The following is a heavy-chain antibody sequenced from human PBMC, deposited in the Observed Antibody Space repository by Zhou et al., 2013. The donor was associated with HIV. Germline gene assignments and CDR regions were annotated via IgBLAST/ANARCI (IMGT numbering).Heavy chain of an antibody. CDR1: GGTFSSYA. J-gene: IGHJ1*01. CDR2: IIPIFGTA. CDR3: ASAAAAGPQYFQH. D-gene: IGHD2-15*01. Sequence: QVQLVQSGAEVKKPGSSVKVSCKASGGTFSSYAINWVRQAPGQGLEWMGGIIPIFGTANYAQKFQDRVTIATDKSTSTAYMELSSLRSEDTAVYYCASAAAAGPQYFQHWAWAPWSPSPQ. V-gene: IGHV1-69*06.